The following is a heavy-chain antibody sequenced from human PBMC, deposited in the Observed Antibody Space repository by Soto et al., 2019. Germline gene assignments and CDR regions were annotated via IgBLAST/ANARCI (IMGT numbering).Heavy chain of an antibody. J-gene: IGHJ3*02. CDR1: GGTFSSYA. CDR3: AASPRYCSSTSCPIDAFDI. D-gene: IGHD2-2*01. CDR2: IIPIFGTA. Sequence: QVQLVQSGAEVKKPGSSVKFSCKASGGTFSSYAISWVRQAPGQGLEWMGGIIPIFGTANYAQKFQGRVTITADESTSTAYMELSSLRSEDTAVYYCAASPRYCSSTSCPIDAFDIWGQGTMVTVSS. V-gene: IGHV1-69*01.